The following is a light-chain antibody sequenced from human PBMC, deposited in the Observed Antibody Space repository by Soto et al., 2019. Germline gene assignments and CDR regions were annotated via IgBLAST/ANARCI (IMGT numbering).Light chain of an antibody. CDR1: RSNIGTNT. Sequence: QYVLTQPPSASGTPGQRVTISCSGSRSNIGTNTVNWYQQLPGTAPKLLIYSNSQRPSGVPDRFSGSKSGTSASLAISGLQSEDEADYYCAAWDDSLNYVFGTGTKVTVL. CDR3: AAWDDSLNYV. V-gene: IGLV1-44*01. CDR2: SNS. J-gene: IGLJ1*01.